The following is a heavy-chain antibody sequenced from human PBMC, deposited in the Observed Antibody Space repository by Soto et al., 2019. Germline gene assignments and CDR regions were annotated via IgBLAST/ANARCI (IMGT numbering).Heavy chain of an antibody. CDR1: GYTFINYG. J-gene: IGHJ4*02. CDR2: ISTFNGNT. Sequence: QVRLVQSGGEVKKPGASVKVSCKTSGYTFINYGITWVRQAPGQGREWMGWISTFNGNTNYAQKFQGRVTMTRDTSTTTAYMELRTLRSDDTAMYYCTTENTGTRPTVALDFWGQGTLVTVSS. CDR3: TTENTGTRPTVALDF. V-gene: IGHV1-18*04. D-gene: IGHD6-19*01.